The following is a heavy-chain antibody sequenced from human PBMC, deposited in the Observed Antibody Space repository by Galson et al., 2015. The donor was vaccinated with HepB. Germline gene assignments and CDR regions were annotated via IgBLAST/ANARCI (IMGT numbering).Heavy chain of an antibody. CDR1: GFTFRNYA. CDR2: ISRNGDIT. D-gene: IGHD3-10*01. V-gene: IGHV3-64D*06. CDR3: AKVNYGSGSYDDY. J-gene: IGHJ4*02. Sequence: SLRLSCAASGFTFRNYAMHWVRQAPGKGLDFVSAISRNGDITYYADSVKGRFSISRDNSKNIVYFQMTSLRPEDTAVYYCAKVNYGSGSYDDYWGQGTLLTVSS.